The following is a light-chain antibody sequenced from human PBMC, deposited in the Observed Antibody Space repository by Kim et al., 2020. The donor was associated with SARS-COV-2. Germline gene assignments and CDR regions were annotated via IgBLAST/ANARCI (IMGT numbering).Light chain of an antibody. CDR2: DVS. CDR1: RSDVGIYNY. V-gene: IGLV2-14*03. Sequence: GQSITISCTGTRSDVGIYNYVSWYQQHPGKAPNLMIYDVSNRPSGVSDRFSGSKSGNTASLTISGLQAEDEADYYCSSYTSSASYVFGTGTKVTVL. J-gene: IGLJ1*01. CDR3: SSYTSSASYV.